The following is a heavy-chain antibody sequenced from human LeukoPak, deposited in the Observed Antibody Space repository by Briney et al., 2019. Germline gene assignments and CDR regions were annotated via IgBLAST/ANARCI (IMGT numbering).Heavy chain of an antibody. CDR2: IYYSGST. D-gene: IGHD1-26*01. CDR3: AKTVGVTTDFDS. Sequence: SETLSLTCTVSGGSISSYYWSWIRQPPGKGLEWIGYIYYSGSTKYNPSLKSRDTISVDKSKNQFSLKLSSVTAADTAVYYCAKTVGVTTDFDSWGQGTLVTVSS. J-gene: IGHJ4*02. CDR1: GGSISSYY. V-gene: IGHV4-59*01.